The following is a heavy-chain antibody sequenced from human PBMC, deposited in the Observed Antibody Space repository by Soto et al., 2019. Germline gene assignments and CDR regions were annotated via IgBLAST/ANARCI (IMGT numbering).Heavy chain of an antibody. Sequence: EVHLVESGGGLVQPGGSLRLSCAASGFSFEIYWMGWVRQAPGEGLEWVANINPDGSGEYYLDSVKGRFTISRDNAKNSVYLQMNSLVGDDTAVYYCARENWFFDYWGQGTPVTVSS. V-gene: IGHV3-7*01. CDR2: INPDGSGE. D-gene: IGHD3-10*01. CDR3: ARENWFFDY. CDR1: GFSFEIYW. J-gene: IGHJ4*02.